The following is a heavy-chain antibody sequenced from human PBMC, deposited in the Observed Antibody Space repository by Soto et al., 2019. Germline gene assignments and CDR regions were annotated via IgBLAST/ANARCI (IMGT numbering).Heavy chain of an antibody. CDR3: AHMEGIAAAGTGKYFDY. Sequence: QITLKESGPTLVKPTQTLTLTCTFSGFSLSTSGVGVGWIRQPPGKALEWLALIYWDDDKRYSPSLKSRLTITKDTSKSQVVLTMTNMDAVDTATYYCAHMEGIAAAGTGKYFDYWGQGTLVTVSS. CDR1: GFSLSTSGVG. J-gene: IGHJ4*02. D-gene: IGHD6-13*01. CDR2: IYWDDDK. V-gene: IGHV2-5*02.